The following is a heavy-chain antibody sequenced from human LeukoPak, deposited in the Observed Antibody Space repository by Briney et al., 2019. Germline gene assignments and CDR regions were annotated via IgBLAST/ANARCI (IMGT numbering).Heavy chain of an antibody. J-gene: IGHJ4*02. CDR2: IYTSGST. CDR3: ARLAVAGGKLFDY. CDR1: GDSISSGSYY. V-gene: IGHV4-61*02. Sequence: SETLSLTCTVSGDSISSGSYYWSWIRQPAGKGLEWIGRIYTSGSTNYNPSLKSRVTISVDTSKNQFSLKLSSVTAADTAVYYCARLAVAGGKLFDYWGQGTLVTVSS. D-gene: IGHD6-19*01.